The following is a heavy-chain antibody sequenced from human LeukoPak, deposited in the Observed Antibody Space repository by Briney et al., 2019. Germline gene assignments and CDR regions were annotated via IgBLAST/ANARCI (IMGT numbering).Heavy chain of an antibody. CDR2: ISSSGSTI. J-gene: IGHJ3*02. D-gene: IGHD3-22*01. V-gene: IGHV3-11*01. Sequence: GGSLRLSCAASGFTFSDYYMSWIRQAPGKGLEWVSYISSSGSTIYYADSVKGRFTISRDNSKNTLYLQMNSLRAEDTAVYYCAKVNYYDSSGYYPGGAFDIWGQGTMVTVSS. CDR1: GFTFSDYY. CDR3: AKVNYYDSSGYYPGGAFDI.